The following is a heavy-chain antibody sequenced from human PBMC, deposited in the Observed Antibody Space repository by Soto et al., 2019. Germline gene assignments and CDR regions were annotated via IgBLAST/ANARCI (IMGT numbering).Heavy chain of an antibody. J-gene: IGHJ3*02. V-gene: IGHV1-3*01. CDR3: ARFRYYHAPTIAEPPRKIAYAFDI. CDR2: INAGNGNT. CDR1: GYTFTSYA. Sequence: ASVKVSCKASGYTFTSYAMHWVRQAPGQRLEWMGWINAGNGNTKYSQKFQGRVTITRDTSASTAYMELSSLRSEDTAVYYCARFRYYHAPTIAEPPRKIAYAFDIWGQGTMVTVSS. D-gene: IGHD6-13*01.